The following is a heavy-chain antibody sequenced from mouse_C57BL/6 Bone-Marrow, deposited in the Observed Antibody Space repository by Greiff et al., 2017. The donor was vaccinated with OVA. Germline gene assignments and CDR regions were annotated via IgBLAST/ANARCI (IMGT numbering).Heavy chain of an antibody. CDR2: IYWDDDK. V-gene: IGHV8-12*01. D-gene: IGHD2-5*01. CDR1: GFSLSTSGMG. J-gene: IGHJ1*03. CDR3: ARSPYYSNYPYWYFDV. Sequence: QVTLKVSGPGILQSSQTLSLTCSFSGFSLSTSGMGVSWIRQPSGKGLEWLAHIYWDDDKRYNPSLKSRLTISKDTSRNQVCLKINSVDTAETATYYCARSPYYSNYPYWYFDVWGTGTTVTVSS.